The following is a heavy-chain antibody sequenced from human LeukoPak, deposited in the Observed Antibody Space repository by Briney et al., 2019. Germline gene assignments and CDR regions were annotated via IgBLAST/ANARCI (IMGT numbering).Heavy chain of an antibody. CDR3: VRHSGSGSYYNLDH. J-gene: IGHJ4*02. CDR1: GFTFSNYW. Sequence: PGGSLRLSCAASGFTFSNYWMHWVRQAPGKGLVWVSRINSDGSSTSYADSVKGRFTISRDNAKNTLYLQMNSLRAEDTAVYSCVRHSGSGSYYNLDHWGQGTQVSVPS. V-gene: IGHV3-74*01. CDR2: INSDGSST. D-gene: IGHD3-10*01.